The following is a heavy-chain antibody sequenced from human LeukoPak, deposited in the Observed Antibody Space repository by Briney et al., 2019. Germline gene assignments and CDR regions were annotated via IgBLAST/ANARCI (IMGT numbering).Heavy chain of an antibody. V-gene: IGHV3-48*03. Sequence: GGSLRLSCAASGFTFGSYEMNWVRQAPGKGLEWVSYISSSGSTIYYADSVKGRFTISRDNAKNSLYLQMNSLRAEDTAVYYCARGMGCSSTSCYRATLFDYWGQGTLVSVSS. CDR2: ISSSGSTI. J-gene: IGHJ4*02. D-gene: IGHD2-2*01. CDR3: ARGMGCSSTSCYRATLFDY. CDR1: GFTFGSYE.